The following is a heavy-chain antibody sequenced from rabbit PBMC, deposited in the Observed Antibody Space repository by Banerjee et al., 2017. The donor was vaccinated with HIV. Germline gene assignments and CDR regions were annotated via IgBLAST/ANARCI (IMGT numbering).Heavy chain of an antibody. CDR3: ARDLAGVIGWNFSL. D-gene: IGHD4-1*01. J-gene: IGHJ4*01. CDR1: GFSFSSSYW. CDR2: IYAGSSGST. V-gene: IGHV1S45*01. Sequence: QEQLEESGGDLVKPEGSLTLTCTASGFSFSSSYWICWVRQAPGKGLEWIACIYAGSSGSTYYASWAKGLFTISKTSSTTVTLQMTSLTAADTATYFCARDLAGVIGWNFSLWGPGTLVTVS.